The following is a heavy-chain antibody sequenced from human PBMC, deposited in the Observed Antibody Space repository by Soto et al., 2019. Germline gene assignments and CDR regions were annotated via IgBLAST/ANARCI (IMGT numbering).Heavy chain of an antibody. Sequence: QVQLVQSGAEVKKPGASVKVSCKASGYTFINYGITWVRQAPGQGLEWMGWINSYNGNTNYPQKLQHRITMNTDTSTNIAYLEQRSLRSDDTAVYYCATSAGVGGGDDYWGQGPRLIGSS. CDR1: GYTFINYG. J-gene: IGHJ4*02. V-gene: IGHV1-18*01. CDR3: ATSAGVGGGDDY. CDR2: INSYNGNT. D-gene: IGHD3-10*01.